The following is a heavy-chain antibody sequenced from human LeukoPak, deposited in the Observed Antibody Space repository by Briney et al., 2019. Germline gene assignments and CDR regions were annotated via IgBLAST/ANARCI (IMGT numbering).Heavy chain of an antibody. CDR3: AREMGYYGSGSYIDY. CDR2: IYTSGST. CDR1: GGSISSYY. D-gene: IGHD3-10*01. V-gene: IGHV4-4*07. Sequence: SETLSLTCTVSGGSISSYYWSWIRQPAGKGLEWIGRIYTSGSTNYNPSLKSRVTMSVDTSKNQFSLKLSSVTAADTAVYCCAREMGYYGSGSYIDYWGQGTLVTVSS. J-gene: IGHJ4*02.